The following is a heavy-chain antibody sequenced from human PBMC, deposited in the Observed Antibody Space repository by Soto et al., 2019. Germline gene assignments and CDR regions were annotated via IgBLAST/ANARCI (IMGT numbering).Heavy chain of an antibody. D-gene: IGHD3-16*01. J-gene: IGHJ6*02. V-gene: IGHV4-31*03. CDR1: GGSISSGGYY. CDR3: ARDGGSQGYGMDV. CDR2: IYYRGST. Sequence: SETLSLTCTVSGGSISSGGYYWSRIRQHPGKGLECIGYIYYRGSTYYNPSLKSRVTISVDTSKNQFSLKLTSVTAADTAVYYCARDGGSQGYGMDVWGQGTTVTVSS.